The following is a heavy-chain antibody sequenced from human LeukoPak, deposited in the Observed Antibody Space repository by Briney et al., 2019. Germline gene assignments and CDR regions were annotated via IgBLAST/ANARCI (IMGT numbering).Heavy chain of an antibody. D-gene: IGHD3-10*01. V-gene: IGHV4-61*01. Sequence: SETLSLTCTVSGGSVSSENFYWSWIRQPPGKGLEWIGYIYYTGNTNYNPSLRSRVTISVDTSKNQFSLKLSSVTAADTAVYYCARVRYYGSGTYSHFDNWGQGTLVTVSS. CDR2: IYYTGNT. J-gene: IGHJ4*02. CDR3: ARVRYYGSGTYSHFDN. CDR1: GGSVSSENFY.